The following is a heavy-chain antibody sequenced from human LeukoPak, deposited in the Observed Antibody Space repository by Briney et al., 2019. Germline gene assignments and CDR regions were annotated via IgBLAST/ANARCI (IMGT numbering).Heavy chain of an antibody. V-gene: IGHV4-59*08. CDR2: IYYSGST. Sequence: SETLSLTCAVYGGSFSGYYWSWIRQPPGKGLEWIGYIYYSGSTNYNPSLKSRVTISVDTSKNQFSLKLSSVTAADTAVYYCARNYCSGGSCYLFDYWGQGTLVTVSS. D-gene: IGHD2-15*01. CDR3: ARNYCSGGSCYLFDY. CDR1: GGSFSGYY. J-gene: IGHJ4*02.